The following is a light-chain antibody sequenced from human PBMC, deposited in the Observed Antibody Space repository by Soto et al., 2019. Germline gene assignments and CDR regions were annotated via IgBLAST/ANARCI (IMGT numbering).Light chain of an antibody. J-gene: IGLJ2*01. CDR1: TSNIRAGYD. Sequence: QSVLTQPPSVSGAPGQRVTISCTGSTSNIRAGYDVHWYQQLPGTAPKLLIYDKNSRPSGVPDRFSGSKSDTSASLAITGLQAEDEADYYCQSYDRSLSGVVFGGGTKLTVL. CDR3: QSYDRSLSGVV. V-gene: IGLV1-40*01. CDR2: DKN.